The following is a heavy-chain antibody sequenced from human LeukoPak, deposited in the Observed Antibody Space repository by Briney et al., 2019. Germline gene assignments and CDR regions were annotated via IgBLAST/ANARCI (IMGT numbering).Heavy chain of an antibody. CDR1: GGSISSSSYY. J-gene: IGHJ6*04. Sequence: TLSLTCTVSGGSISSSSYYWGWIRQPPGKGLEWIGYIYYSGSTYYNPSLKSRVTISVDTSKNQFSLKLSSVTAADTAVYYCARGERFLEDVWGKGTTVTVSS. CDR2: IYYSGST. CDR3: ARGERFLEDV. D-gene: IGHD3-3*01. V-gene: IGHV4-30-4*08.